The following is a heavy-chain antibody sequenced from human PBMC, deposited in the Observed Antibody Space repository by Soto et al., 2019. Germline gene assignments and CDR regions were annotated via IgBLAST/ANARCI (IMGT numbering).Heavy chain of an antibody. CDR2: ISYDGSNK. D-gene: IGHD6-19*01. V-gene: IGHV3-30*18. J-gene: IGHJ4*02. CDR1: GFTFSIYG. Sequence: PGGSLRLSCAASGFTFSIYGMHWVRQAPGKGLEWVAVISYDGSNKYYADSVKGRFTISRDNSKNTLYLQMNSLRAEDTAVYYCAKVGSSGWYPLPFDYWGQGTLVTVSS. CDR3: AKVGSSGWYPLPFDY.